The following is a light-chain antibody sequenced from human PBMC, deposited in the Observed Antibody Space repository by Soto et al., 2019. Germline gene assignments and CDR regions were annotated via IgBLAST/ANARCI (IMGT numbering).Light chain of an antibody. Sequence: DIVLTQSPVTLSLSPGDRVTLYCGASQSVVGGFFAWYQQKPGLAPRLIIYDTSIRASGIPDRISGSGSGTHFTLTITRVEPEDFAVYYCQQYGSSPSFGQGTKVEI. CDR1: QSVVGGF. J-gene: IGKJ1*01. CDR3: QQYGSSPS. CDR2: DTS. V-gene: IGKV3D-20*01.